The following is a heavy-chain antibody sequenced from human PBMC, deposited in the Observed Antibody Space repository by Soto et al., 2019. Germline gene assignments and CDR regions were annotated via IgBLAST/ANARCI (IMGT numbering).Heavy chain of an antibody. CDR1: GFTFSSHD. J-gene: IGHJ4*02. CDR3: ARNGHYGDYFDY. D-gene: IGHD4-17*01. CDR2: INYNGGTT. V-gene: IGHV3-23*01. Sequence: GSLRLSCEASGFTFSSHDMSWVRQAPGKWLEWVSSINYNGGTTYYADSVKGRFTISRDNSKNTLYLQMNSLIAEDTAVYYCARNGHYGDYFDYWGQGTLVTVSS.